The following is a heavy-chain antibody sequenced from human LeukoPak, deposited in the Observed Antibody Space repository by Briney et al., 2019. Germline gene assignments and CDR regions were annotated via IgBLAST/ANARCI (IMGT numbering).Heavy chain of an antibody. CDR1: GFTFRSYR. CDR2: ISSSSSYI. J-gene: IGHJ3*02. V-gene: IGHV3-21*01. D-gene: IGHD6-6*01. CDR3: ARISIHDAFDI. Sequence: GGSLRLSCAASGFTFRSYRMNWVRQAPGKGLEWVSSISSSSSYIYYADSVKGRFTISRDNAKNSLYLQMNSLRAEDTAVYYCARISIHDAFDIWGQGTMVTVSS.